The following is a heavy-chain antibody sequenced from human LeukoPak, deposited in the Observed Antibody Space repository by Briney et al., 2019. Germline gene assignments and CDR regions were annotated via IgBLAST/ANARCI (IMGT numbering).Heavy chain of an antibody. J-gene: IGHJ4*02. Sequence: GGSLRLPCAASGFTFNRNAISWVRQAPGKGLEWASTIGGSGDKTFYADSVKGRFTISRDNSKNMVHLQMNSLTGEDTALYYCVRRGDASSGWGDHDFWGQGALVTVSS. CDR1: GFTFNRNA. CDR2: IGGSGDKT. D-gene: IGHD6-19*01. V-gene: IGHV3-23*01. CDR3: VRRGDASSGWGDHDF.